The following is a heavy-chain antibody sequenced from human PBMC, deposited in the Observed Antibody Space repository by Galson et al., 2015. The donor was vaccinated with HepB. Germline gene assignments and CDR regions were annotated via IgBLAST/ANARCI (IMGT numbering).Heavy chain of an antibody. CDR1: GFTFSSYS. Sequence: SLRLSCAASGFTFSSYSMNWVRQAPGKGLEWVSSISSSSRYIYYADSVKGRFTISRDNAKNSLYLQMNSLRAEDTAVYYCASRPGIAVAGTGGYWGQGTLITVSS. D-gene: IGHD6-19*01. V-gene: IGHV3-21*01. CDR2: ISSSSRYI. CDR3: ASRPGIAVAGTGGY. J-gene: IGHJ4*02.